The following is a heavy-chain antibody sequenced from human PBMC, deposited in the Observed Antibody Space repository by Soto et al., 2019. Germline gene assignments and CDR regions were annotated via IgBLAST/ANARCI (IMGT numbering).Heavy chain of an antibody. D-gene: IGHD3-3*01. V-gene: IGHV3-30*18. J-gene: IGHJ6*02. CDR2: ISYDGSNK. Sequence: GGSLRLSCAASGFTFSSYGMHWVRQAPGKGLEWVAVISYDGSNKYYADSVKGRFTISRDNTKNTLYLQMNSRRAEDTAVYYCANLAGYDLSSGYYQLYYYYGMDVWGRGTTVTVSS. CDR1: GFTFSSYG. CDR3: ANLAGYDLSSGYYQLYYYYGMDV.